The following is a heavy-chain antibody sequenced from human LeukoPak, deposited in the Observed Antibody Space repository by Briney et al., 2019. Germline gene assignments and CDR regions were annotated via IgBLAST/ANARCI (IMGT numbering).Heavy chain of an antibody. CDR2: INHSGST. CDR1: GFTFSSYS. Sequence: GSLRLSCAASGFTFSSYSMNWVRQPPGKGLEWIGEINHSGSTNYNPSLKSRVTISVDTSKNQFSLKLSSVTAADTAVYYCARGLMSHDYWGQEPWSPSPQ. D-gene: IGHD2-8*01. J-gene: IGHJ4*01. V-gene: IGHV4-34*01. CDR3: ARGLMSHDY.